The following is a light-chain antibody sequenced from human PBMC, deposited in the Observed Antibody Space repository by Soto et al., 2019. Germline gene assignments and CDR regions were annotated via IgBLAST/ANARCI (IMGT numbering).Light chain of an antibody. Sequence: QSALTQPPSVSGSPGQSVAISCTGTSSDVGSYNRVSWYQQPPGTAPKVMIYEVSNRPSGVPDRFSRSKSGNTASLTISGLQAEDEADYYCSSYTSSSTYVFGTGTKVTVL. J-gene: IGLJ1*01. CDR1: SSDVGSYNR. CDR2: EVS. CDR3: SSYTSSSTYV. V-gene: IGLV2-18*02.